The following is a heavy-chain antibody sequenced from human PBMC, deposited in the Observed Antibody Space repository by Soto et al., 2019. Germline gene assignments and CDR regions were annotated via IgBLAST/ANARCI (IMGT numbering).Heavy chain of an antibody. CDR2: IYYSGST. Sequence: QVQLQESGPGLVKPSQTLSLTCTVSGGSISSGDYYWSWIRQPPGKGLEWIGYIYYSGSTYYNPSLKSRVTISVDTSKNQFPLKLSAGTAAATAVYYGARAGGYSYGEPYDYWGQGTLVTVSS. CDR3: ARAGGYSYGEPYDY. J-gene: IGHJ4*02. CDR1: GGSISSGDYY. D-gene: IGHD5-18*01. V-gene: IGHV4-30-4*01.